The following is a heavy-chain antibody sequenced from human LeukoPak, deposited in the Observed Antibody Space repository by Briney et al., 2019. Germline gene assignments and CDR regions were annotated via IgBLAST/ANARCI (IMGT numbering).Heavy chain of an antibody. Sequence: SQTLSLTCTVSGGSISSGDYYRSWIRQPPGKGLEWIGYIYYSGSTYYNPSLKSRVTISVDTSKNQFSLKLSSVTAADTAVYYCARDPSGYDSSGPAVEERHYFDYWGQGTLVTVSS. CDR1: GGSISSGDYY. V-gene: IGHV4-30-4*01. D-gene: IGHD3-22*01. J-gene: IGHJ4*02. CDR2: IYYSGST. CDR3: ARDPSGYDSSGPAVEERHYFDY.